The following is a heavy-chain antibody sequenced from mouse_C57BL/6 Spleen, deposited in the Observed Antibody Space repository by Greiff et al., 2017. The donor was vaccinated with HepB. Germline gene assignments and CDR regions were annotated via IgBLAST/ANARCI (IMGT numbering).Heavy chain of an antibody. V-gene: IGHV5-4*01. Sequence: DVQLVESGGGLVKPGGSLKLSCAASGFTFSSYAMSWVRQTPEKRLEWVATISDGGSYTYYPDNVKGRFTISRDNAKNNLYLQMSHLKSEDTAMYYCARESMITTEGLDYWGQGTTLTVSS. J-gene: IGHJ2*01. CDR2: ISDGGSYT. CDR1: GFTFSSYA. CDR3: ARESMITTEGLDY. D-gene: IGHD2-4*01.